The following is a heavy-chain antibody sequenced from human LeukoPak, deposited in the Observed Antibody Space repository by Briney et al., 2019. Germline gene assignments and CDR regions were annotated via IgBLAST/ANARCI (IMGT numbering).Heavy chain of an antibody. CDR1: GGTFSSYA. CDR2: IIPTFGTA. D-gene: IGHD3-10*01. J-gene: IGHJ4*02. CDR3: ARDGYYGSGSYGFNY. Sequence: SVKVSCKASGGTFSSYAISWVRQAPGQGLEWMGGIIPTFGTANYAQKFQGRVTITADESTSTAYMELSSLRSEDTAVYYCARDGYYGSGSYGFNYWGQGTLLTVSS. V-gene: IGHV1-69*13.